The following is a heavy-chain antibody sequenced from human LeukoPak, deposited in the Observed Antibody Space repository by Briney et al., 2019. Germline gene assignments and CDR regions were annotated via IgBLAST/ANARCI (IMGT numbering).Heavy chain of an antibody. D-gene: IGHD5-12*01. CDR3: ARGPSGYHNT. J-gene: IGHJ4*02. V-gene: IGHV3-7*01. Sequence: PGGSLRLSCEASGFTFSSYWMSWVRQAPGKGREWVANIKQDGSEKKYLDSVKGRFTISRDNSKNTLYLQMNSLRAEDTAVYYCARGPSGYHNTGGQGTLVTVSS. CDR1: GFTFSSYW. CDR2: IKQDGSEK.